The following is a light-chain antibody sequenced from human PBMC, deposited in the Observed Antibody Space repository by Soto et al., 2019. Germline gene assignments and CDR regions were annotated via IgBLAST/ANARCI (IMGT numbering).Light chain of an antibody. CDR3: SSYSKTSPVI. CDR1: SSDVGGYGY. CDR2: DVS. Sequence: QSVLTQPAYMSGSPGQSITISCTGTSSDVGGYGYVSWYQQHPGKPPKLMIYDVSDRPSGVSNRFSGSKSGNTASLTISGLQAEDDADYYCSSYSKTSPVIFGGGTKLTVL. V-gene: IGLV2-14*03. J-gene: IGLJ2*01.